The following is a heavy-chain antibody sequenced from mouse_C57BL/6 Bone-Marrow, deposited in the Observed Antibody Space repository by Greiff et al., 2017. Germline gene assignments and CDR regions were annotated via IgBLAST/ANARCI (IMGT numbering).Heavy chain of an antibody. J-gene: IGHJ2*01. CDR3: ATPYYEVDY. D-gene: IGHD2-10*01. Sequence: VKLQQPGAELVKPGASVKLSCKASGYTFTSYWMQWVKQRPGQGLEWIGEIDPSDSYTNYNQKFKGKATLTVDTSSSTAYMQLSSLTSEDSAVYYCATPYYEVDYWGQGTTLTVSS. CDR1: GYTFTSYW. CDR2: IDPSDSYT. V-gene: IGHV1-50*01.